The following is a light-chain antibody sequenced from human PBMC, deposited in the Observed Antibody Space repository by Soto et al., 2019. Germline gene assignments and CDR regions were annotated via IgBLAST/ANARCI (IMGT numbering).Light chain of an antibody. CDR3: QSYDSSLSGSV. V-gene: IGLV1-40*01. CDR1: SSNIGAGYD. CDR2: GNS. Sequence: QSVLTQPPSVSGAPGQRVTISCTGSSSNIGAGYDVHWYQQLPGTAPKLHIYGNSNRPSGVPDRFSGSKSGTSASLAITGLQAEDEADYYCQSYDSSLSGSVFGGGTPLTVL. J-gene: IGLJ2*01.